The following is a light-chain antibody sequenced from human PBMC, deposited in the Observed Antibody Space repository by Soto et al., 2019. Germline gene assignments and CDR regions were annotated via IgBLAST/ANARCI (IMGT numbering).Light chain of an antibody. CDR1: QTASSNY. J-gene: IGKJ5*01. V-gene: IGKV3-20*01. CDR3: QQYTGPTTT. Sequence: EIVLTQSLGTLSLSTGERATLSCRASQTASSNYLAWCQQRPGQAPRLLIYGASTRAAGIPDRFSGSGSGTDFTLTITRLENEDSAVYFCQQYTGPTTTFGQGTRLEIK. CDR2: GAS.